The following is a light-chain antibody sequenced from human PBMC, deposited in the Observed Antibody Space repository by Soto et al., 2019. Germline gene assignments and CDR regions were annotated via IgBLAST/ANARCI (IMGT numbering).Light chain of an antibody. J-gene: IGLJ1*01. CDR3: SSYTSSTHV. Sequence: QSALTQPASVSGSPGQSITISCTGTSSDVGGYNYVSWYQQHPGKAPKLMIYEVSNRPSGVSHRFSGSKSGNTASLTISGLQAEDEADYYCSSYTSSTHVFGTGTKVTVL. CDR1: SSDVGGYNY. V-gene: IGLV2-14*01. CDR2: EVS.